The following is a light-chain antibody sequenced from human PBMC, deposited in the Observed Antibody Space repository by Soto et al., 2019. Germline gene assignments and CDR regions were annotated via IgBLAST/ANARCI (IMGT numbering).Light chain of an antibody. Sequence: QSALTQPPSASGSPGQSVTISCTGTSSDVGGYNYVSLYQQHPGKAPKLMIYEVSKRPSGVPDRFSGSKSVNTASLTVSGLQAEDEADYYCSAYAGSNNFVFGGGTTVTVL. CDR3: SAYAGSNNFV. CDR2: EVS. V-gene: IGLV2-8*01. J-gene: IGLJ2*01. CDR1: SSDVGGYNY.